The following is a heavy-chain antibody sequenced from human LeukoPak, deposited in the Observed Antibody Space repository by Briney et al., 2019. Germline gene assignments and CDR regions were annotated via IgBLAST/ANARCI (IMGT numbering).Heavy chain of an antibody. CDR1: GDSVSGYY. D-gene: IGHD3-22*01. V-gene: IGHV4-4*09. J-gene: IGHJ6*03. CDR3: ARGLRDEERHYGYYYMDV. Sequence: SGTLSLTCTVSGDSVSGYYWSWIRQPPGKGLEWIGYFYTSANTNYNPSLKSRVTMSVDTSKNQFSLKLTSVTAADTAVYYCARGLRDEERHYGYYYMDVWGKGTTVTVSS. CDR2: FYTSANT.